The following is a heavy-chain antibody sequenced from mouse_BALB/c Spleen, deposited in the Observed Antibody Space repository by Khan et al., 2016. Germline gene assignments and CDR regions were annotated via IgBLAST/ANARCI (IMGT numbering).Heavy chain of an antibody. CDR3: ARSTNAMDY. J-gene: IGHJ4*01. Sequence: QVQLKQSGAELAKPGASVKMSCKASGYTFTTYWMHWVNQRPGQGLEWIGYINPNTGYSEYDQKFKDKATLTADKSSSTAYMQLSSLTSEDSAGYYCARSTNAMDYWGQGTSVTGSS. CDR1: GYTFTTYW. V-gene: IGHV1-7*01. D-gene: IGHD2-13*01. CDR2: INPNTGYS.